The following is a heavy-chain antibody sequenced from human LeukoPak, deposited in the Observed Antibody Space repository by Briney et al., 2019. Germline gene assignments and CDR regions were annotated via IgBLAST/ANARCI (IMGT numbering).Heavy chain of an antibody. J-gene: IGHJ4*02. D-gene: IGHD1-26*01. V-gene: IGHV1-69*02. CDR2: IIPILGIA. Sequence: ASVKVSCKASGYTFTSYYMHWVRQAPGQGLEWMGRIIPILGIANYAQKFQGRVTITADKSTSTAYMELSSLRSEDTAVYYCASSGSYSYYFDYWGQGTLVTVSS. CDR1: GYTFTSYY. CDR3: ASSGSYSYYFDY.